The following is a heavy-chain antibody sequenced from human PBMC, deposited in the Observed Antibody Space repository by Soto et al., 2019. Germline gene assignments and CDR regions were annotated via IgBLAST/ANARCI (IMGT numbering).Heavy chain of an antibody. CDR3: AKVFYYYDSSGYYYFDY. CDR2: ISGSGSMI. D-gene: IGHD3-22*01. Sequence: HPGGSLRLSCAASGFTFSSYAVSWVRQAPGKGPEWISSISGSGSMIYYADSVKGRFTISRDNSKNTLYLQMSSLRAEDTAVYYCAKVFYYYDSSGYYYFDYWGQGTLVTVSS. CDR1: GFTFSSYA. V-gene: IGHV3-23*01. J-gene: IGHJ4*02.